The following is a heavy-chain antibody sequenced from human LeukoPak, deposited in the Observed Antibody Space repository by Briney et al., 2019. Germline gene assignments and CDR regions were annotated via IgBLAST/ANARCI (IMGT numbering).Heavy chain of an antibody. CDR3: AKDRDCSSTGCYVFAN. D-gene: IGHD2-2*01. CDR2: ISGDGEST. J-gene: IGHJ4*02. Sequence: GGSLRLSCAASGVTLRNYAMTWIRQAPGKGLQWVSVISGDGESTYYADSVRGRFTISRDNSKNTMYLQMNNLRAEDAAIYYCAKDRDCSSTGCYVFANWGQGTLVTVSS. V-gene: IGHV3-23*01. CDR1: GVTLRNYA.